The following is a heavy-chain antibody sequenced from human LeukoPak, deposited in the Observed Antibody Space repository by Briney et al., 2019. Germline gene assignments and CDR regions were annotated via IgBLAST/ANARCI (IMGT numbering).Heavy chain of an antibody. D-gene: IGHD3-10*01. CDR3: AKSNGYGLVDI. CDR1: GGSVSDYY. V-gene: IGHV4-59*02. J-gene: IGHJ3*02. CDR2: IFYSGST. Sequence: SETLSLTCTISGGSVSDYYWSWIRQPPGKGLEWIGNIFYSGSTYYSPSLRSRVTISLDTSRNQFSLKLNSVTAADTAVYYCAKSNGYGLVDIWGQGTMVTVSS.